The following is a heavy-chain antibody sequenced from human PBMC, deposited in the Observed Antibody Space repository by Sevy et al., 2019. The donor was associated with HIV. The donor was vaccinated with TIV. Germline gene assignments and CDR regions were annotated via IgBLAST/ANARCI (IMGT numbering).Heavy chain of an antibody. CDR1: VGPSVITT. Sequence: LLQLRRPCPSPALSMVGPSVITTGAGSANPQGGGLEWIGEISHIGSTNYNPSLKSRVTRSLETSTNQFSLKLKSMPAADTAVYYCARSIASVLPGPLGLFFRVYSNWFGPWGQGTLVTVSS. CDR3: ARSIASVLPGPLGLFFRVYSNWFGP. V-gene: IGHV4-34*01. CDR2: ISHIGST. D-gene: IGHD6-13*01. J-gene: IGHJ5*02.